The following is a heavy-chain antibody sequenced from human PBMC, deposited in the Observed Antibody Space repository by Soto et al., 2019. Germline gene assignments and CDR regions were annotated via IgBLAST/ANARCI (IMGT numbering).Heavy chain of an antibody. CDR2: IYYSGST. D-gene: IGHD1-7*01. V-gene: IGHV4-59*01. CDR1: GGSISSYY. CDR3: ARERLELRQSRVGMARAFDY. J-gene: IGHJ4*02. Sequence: SETLSLTCTVSGGSISSYYWSWIRQPPGKGLEWIGYIYYSGSTNYNPSLKSRVTISVDTSKNQFSLKLSSVTAADTAVYYCARERLELRQSRVGMARAFDYWGQGTLVTVSS.